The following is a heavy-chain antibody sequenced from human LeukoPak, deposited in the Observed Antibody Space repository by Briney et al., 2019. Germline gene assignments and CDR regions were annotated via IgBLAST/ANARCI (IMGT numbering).Heavy chain of an antibody. Sequence: GGSLRLSCTASGFTFSSYAMHWVRQAPGKGLEWVAVISYDGSNKYYADSVKGRFTISRDNSKNTLYLQMNSLRAEDTAVYYCARDYKQLVRYYYYGMDVWGQGTTVTVSS. CDR2: ISYDGSNK. J-gene: IGHJ6*02. CDR3: ARDYKQLVRYYYYGMDV. CDR1: GFTFSSYA. V-gene: IGHV3-30*04. D-gene: IGHD6-13*01.